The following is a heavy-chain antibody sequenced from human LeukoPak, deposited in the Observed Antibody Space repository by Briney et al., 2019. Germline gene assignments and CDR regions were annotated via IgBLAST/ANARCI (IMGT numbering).Heavy chain of an antibody. D-gene: IGHD6-19*01. J-gene: IGHJ4*02. CDR3: ATVDSSGWPY. CDR2: IYPGDSDT. V-gene: IGHV5-51*01. CDR1: GYSFTSYW. Sequence: GAALEISWKGAGYSFTSYWIGWGRPMPGKGGEWMGFIYPGDSDTRYSPSFQGQVTISADKSISTAYLQWSSLKASDTAMYYCATVDSSGWPYWGQGTLVTVSS.